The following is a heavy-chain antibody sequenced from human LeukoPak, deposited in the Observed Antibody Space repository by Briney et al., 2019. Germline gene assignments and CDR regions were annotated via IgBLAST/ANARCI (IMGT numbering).Heavy chain of an antibody. J-gene: IGHJ4*02. V-gene: IGHV3-30*18. Sequence: PGRSLRLSCAASGFTFSSYGMHWVRQAPGKGLEWVAVISYDGSNKYYGDSVKGRFTISRDNSKNTLYLQMNSLRGGDTAVYYCAKDHVWGFGYYFDDWGQGTLVTVSS. D-gene: IGHD3-16*01. CDR3: AKDHVWGFGYYFDD. CDR1: GFTFSSYG. CDR2: ISYDGSNK.